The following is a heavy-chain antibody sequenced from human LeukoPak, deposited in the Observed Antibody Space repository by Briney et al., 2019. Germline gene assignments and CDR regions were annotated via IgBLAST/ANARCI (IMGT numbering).Heavy chain of an antibody. CDR1: RFTFSSYG. Sequence: GGSPRLSCAASRFTFSSYGMHWVRQAPGKGLEWVAVISYDGSDKYYADSVKGRFTISRDNSKNTLYLQMDNLRAEDTTVYYCARDLFSRGDSLDYWGQGTLVTVSS. CDR3: ARDLFSRGDSLDY. CDR2: ISYDGSDK. D-gene: IGHD4-17*01. J-gene: IGHJ4*02. V-gene: IGHV3-30*03.